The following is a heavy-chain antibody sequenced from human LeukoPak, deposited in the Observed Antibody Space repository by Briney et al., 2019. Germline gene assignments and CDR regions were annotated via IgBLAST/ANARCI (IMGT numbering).Heavy chain of an antibody. V-gene: IGHV1-69*04. CDR1: GGTFSSYA. J-gene: IGHJ4*02. D-gene: IGHD3-22*01. CDR2: IIPIFGIA. CDR3: ARERYDSSGYYHTYFDY. Sequence: SVKVSCKASGGTFSSYAISWVRQAPGQGLEWMGRIIPIFGIANYAQKFQGRVTITADKSTSTAYMELSSLRSEDTAVYYCARERYDSSGYYHTYFDYWGQGTLVTVSS.